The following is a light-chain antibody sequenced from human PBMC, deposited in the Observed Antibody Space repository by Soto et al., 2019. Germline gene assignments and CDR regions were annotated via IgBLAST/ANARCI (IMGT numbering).Light chain of an antibody. CDR3: QQYGDSPWT. V-gene: IGKV3-20*01. Sequence: ALTQFPGTLSSSPGERATLSCRASQSVSSSYLAWYQQKPGQAPRLLIYGASSRATGIPDRFSGSGSGTDFTLTINRLEPDDFAVYFCQQYGDSPWTFGQGTKVEI. J-gene: IGKJ1*01. CDR2: GAS. CDR1: QSVSSSY.